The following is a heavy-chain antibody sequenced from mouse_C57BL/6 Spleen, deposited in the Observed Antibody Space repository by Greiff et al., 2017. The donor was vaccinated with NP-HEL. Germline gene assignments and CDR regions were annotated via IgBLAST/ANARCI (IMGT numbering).Heavy chain of an antibody. J-gene: IGHJ4*01. CDR1: GFTFSSYA. D-gene: IGHD1-1*01. Sequence: EVQLVESGEGLVKPGGSLKLSCAASGFTFSSYAMSWVRQTPEKRLEWVAYISSGGDYIYYADTVKGRFTISRDNARNTLYLQMSSLKSEDTAMYYCTRVGYYGSTYYYAMDYWGQGTSVTVSS. V-gene: IGHV5-9-1*02. CDR2: ISSGGDYI. CDR3: TRVGYYGSTYYYAMDY.